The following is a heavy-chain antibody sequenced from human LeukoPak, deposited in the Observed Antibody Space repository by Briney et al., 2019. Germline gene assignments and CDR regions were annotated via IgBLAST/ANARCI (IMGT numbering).Heavy chain of an antibody. J-gene: IGHJ5*02. Sequence: GGSLRLSCAASGFTFSSYAMSWVRQAPGKGLEWVSRIHLDGTTTSYADSVRGRFTISRDNAKSTLYLQMNSLRAEDTAVYYCARGGSPSDSWGQGTLVTVSS. CDR2: IHLDGTTT. V-gene: IGHV3-74*01. CDR1: GFTFSSYA. D-gene: IGHD3-16*01. CDR3: ARGGSPSDS.